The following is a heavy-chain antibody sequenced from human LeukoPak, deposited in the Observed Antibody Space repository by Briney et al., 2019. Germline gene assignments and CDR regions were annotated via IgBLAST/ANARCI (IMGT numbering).Heavy chain of an antibody. CDR1: GFTVSSNY. J-gene: IGHJ4*02. D-gene: IGHD2-2*01. Sequence: PGGSLRLSCAASGFTVSSNYMSWVRQAPGKGLEWVSVIYSGGSTYYADSVKGRFTISRDNSKNTLYLQMNSLRAEDTAVYYCTRDLGVPATDYYFDYWGQGTLVTVSS. CDR3: TRDLGVPATDYYFDY. CDR2: IYSGGST. V-gene: IGHV3-53*01.